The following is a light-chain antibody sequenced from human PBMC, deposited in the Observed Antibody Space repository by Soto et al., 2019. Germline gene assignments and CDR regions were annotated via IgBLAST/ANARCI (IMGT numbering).Light chain of an antibody. Sequence: EIVLRQSPGTVSLSPGERATLSCRASQSVSSSALAWYQQKPGQAPRRLIYGASSRATGIPDRFSGSGSGTDFTLTISRLEPEDFAVYYCQYYGTSPQTFGQGTKVDIK. J-gene: IGKJ1*01. CDR2: GAS. CDR3: QYYGTSPQT. CDR1: QSVSSSA. V-gene: IGKV3-20*01.